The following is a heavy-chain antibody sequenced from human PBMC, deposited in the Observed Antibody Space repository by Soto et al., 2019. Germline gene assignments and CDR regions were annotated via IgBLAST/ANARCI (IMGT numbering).Heavy chain of an antibody. CDR3: AKGGHFDSLTTYSYYLDH. J-gene: IGHJ4*02. CDR2: ISGSGHIT. CDR1: GFNSISYG. D-gene: IGHD3-9*01. Sequence: EVQLLESGGGLVQPGGSLRLSCAASGFNSISYGMSWVRQAPGKGLEWVSLISGSGHITCYADSVKGRFTISRDNSENTLYLQMNSLRVDDTAVYYCAKGGHFDSLTTYSYYLDHWGQGTLVTVSS. V-gene: IGHV3-23*01.